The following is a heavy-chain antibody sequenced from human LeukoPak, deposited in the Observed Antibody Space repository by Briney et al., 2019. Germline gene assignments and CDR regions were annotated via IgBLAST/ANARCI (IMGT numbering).Heavy chain of an antibody. V-gene: IGHV3-23*01. Sequence: GGSQRLSCVASGFTFSSYAMNWVRQAPGKGLEWVSVISSSGHSTHYADSVKGRFTISRDNSKNTVYLQMNSLRAEDTAVYYCANEGPNFDYWGQGTLVTVSS. CDR2: ISSSGHST. J-gene: IGHJ4*02. CDR1: GFTFSSYA. CDR3: ANEGPNFDY. D-gene: IGHD2-8*01.